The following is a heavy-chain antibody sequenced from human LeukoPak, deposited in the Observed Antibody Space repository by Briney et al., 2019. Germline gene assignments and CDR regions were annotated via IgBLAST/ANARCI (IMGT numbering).Heavy chain of an antibody. CDR2: ISGSGGST. CDR3: AKDGGVYSTPYYMDV. J-gene: IGHJ6*03. Sequence: GGSLRLSCAASGFTFSSSAMSWVRQAPGKGLEWVSSISGSGGSTYYADSVKGRFTISRDNSKNTLYLQMNSLRAEDTAVYYCAKDGGVYSTPYYMDVWGKGTTVTVSS. CDR1: GFTFSSSA. V-gene: IGHV3-23*01. D-gene: IGHD6-13*01.